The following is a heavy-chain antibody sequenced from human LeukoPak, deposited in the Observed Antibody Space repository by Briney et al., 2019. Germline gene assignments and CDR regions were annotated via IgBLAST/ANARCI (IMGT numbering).Heavy chain of an antibody. J-gene: IGHJ4*02. CDR1: GFTFSSYG. CDR2: ISSSSSYI. D-gene: IGHD3-10*01. V-gene: IGHV3-21*01. CDR3: AREGYYYGSGSSYFDY. Sequence: PGGSLRLSCAASGFTFSSYGMNWVRQAPGKGLEWVSSISSSSSYIYYADSVKGRFTISRDNAKNSLYLQMNSLRAEDTAVYYCAREGYYYGSGSSYFDYWGQGTLVTVSS.